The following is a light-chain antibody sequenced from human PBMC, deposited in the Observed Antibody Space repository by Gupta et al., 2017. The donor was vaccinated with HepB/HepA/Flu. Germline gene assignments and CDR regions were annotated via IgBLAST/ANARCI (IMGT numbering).Light chain of an antibody. CDR3: QQTDSSPVT. CDR2: AAS. V-gene: IGKV1-39*01. Sequence: GDRVTFTCRASQNINSSLNWYQQKPGEVPKLLIYAASSLQSGVPSRFSGSRSVTDFILTIRSLQPEDFASYYCQQTDSSPVTFGGGTKVEIK. CDR1: QNINSS. J-gene: IGKJ4*01.